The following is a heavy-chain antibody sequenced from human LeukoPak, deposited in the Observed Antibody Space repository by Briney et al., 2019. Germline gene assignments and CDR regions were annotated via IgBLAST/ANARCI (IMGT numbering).Heavy chain of an antibody. CDR3: ARVVDVGVPGFQH. CDR2: INANSGDT. CDR1: GYTFTGYY. J-gene: IGHJ1*01. V-gene: IGHV1-2*02. Sequence: ASVKVSCKTSGYTFTGYYLHWVRRAPRQGPEWMGWINANSGDTYYVQKFKGRITMTRDTSINTAYMELNRLISDDTAVYYCARVVDVGVPGFQHWGRGTLVTVSS. D-gene: IGHD1-26*01.